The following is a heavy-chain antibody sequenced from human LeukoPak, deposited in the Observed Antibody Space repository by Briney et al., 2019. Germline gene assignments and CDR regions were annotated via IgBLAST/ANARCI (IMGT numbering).Heavy chain of an antibody. J-gene: IGHJ5*02. CDR2: INPTGGST. Sequence: ASVKVFCKASGYTFTSYYMHWVRQAPGQGLEWMGLINPTGGSTGYAQKFQGRVTMTRDMSTSTDYMELSSLRSEDTAIYYCARDNSVGDNAWWFDPWGQGTLVTVSS. CDR1: GYTFTSYY. CDR3: ARDNSVGDNAWWFDP. D-gene: IGHD1-26*01. V-gene: IGHV1-46*01.